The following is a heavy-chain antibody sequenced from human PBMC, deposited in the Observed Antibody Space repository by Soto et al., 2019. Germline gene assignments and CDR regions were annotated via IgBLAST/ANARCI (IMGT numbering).Heavy chain of an antibody. D-gene: IGHD2-2*01. Sequence: GGSLRLSCAASGFTFSSSAMTWVRQAPGKGLEWVSSISGFTGNTYYADSVKGRFTISRDNSKNTLYLQMNSLRAEDTAVYYCAKLLGPADVWGQGTTVTVSS. CDR1: GFTFSSSA. J-gene: IGHJ6*02. CDR3: AKLLGPADV. V-gene: IGHV3-23*01. CDR2: ISGFTGNT.